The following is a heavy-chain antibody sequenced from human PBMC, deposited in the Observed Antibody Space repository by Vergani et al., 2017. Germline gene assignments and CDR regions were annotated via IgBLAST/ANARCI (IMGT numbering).Heavy chain of an antibody. CDR3: ARGAYDILTGYYDFDY. CDR2: IGTAGDP. J-gene: IGHJ4*02. V-gene: IGHV3-13*05. Sequence: EVQLVESGGGLVQPGGSLRLSCAASGFTFSSYDMHWVRHATGKGLEWVSAIGTAGDPYYPGSVKGRFTISTENAKNPVYLQMNSLRAGDTAVSYCARGAYDILTGYYDFDYWGQGTLVTVSS. D-gene: IGHD3-9*01. CDR1: GFTFSSYD.